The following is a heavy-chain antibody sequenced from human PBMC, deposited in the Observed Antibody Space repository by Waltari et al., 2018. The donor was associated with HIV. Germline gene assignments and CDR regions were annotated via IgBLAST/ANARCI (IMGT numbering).Heavy chain of an antibody. Sequence: QVQLLESGPGLVKPSQTLSLTCTVPGGSISSGTYYWRWNWQPAGKGLELIGRIYTRGSTNYNPSLKSRVTISVDTYKNQFSLKLRSVTAADTAVYYCARAYYDFWSGTGSSGNWFDPWGQGTLVTVSS. D-gene: IGHD3-3*01. J-gene: IGHJ5*02. V-gene: IGHV4-61*02. CDR3: ARAYYDFWSGTGSSGNWFDP. CDR2: IYTRGST. CDR1: GGSISSGTYY.